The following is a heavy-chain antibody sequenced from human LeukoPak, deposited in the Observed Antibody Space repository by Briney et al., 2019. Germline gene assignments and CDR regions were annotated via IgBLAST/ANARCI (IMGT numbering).Heavy chain of an antibody. J-gene: IGHJ4*02. Sequence: SVKVSRKASGGTFSSYAISWVRQAPGQGLEWMGRIIPILGIANYAQKFQGRVTITADKSTSTAYMELSSLRSEDTAVYYCAREEYYYDSSGYSYWGQGTLVTVSS. CDR3: AREEYYYDSSGYSY. CDR2: IIPILGIA. D-gene: IGHD3-22*01. V-gene: IGHV1-69*04. CDR1: GGTFSSYA.